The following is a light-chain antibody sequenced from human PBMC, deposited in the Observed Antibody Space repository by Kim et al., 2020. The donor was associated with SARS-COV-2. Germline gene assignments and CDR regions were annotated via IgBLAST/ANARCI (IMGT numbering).Light chain of an antibody. Sequence: GHSITISCTGTSSDVGGYNCVSWYQQHPGKAPKLMIHDVTNRPSGISTRFSGSKSGNTASLTISGLQAEDEADYYCSSYTSSRTLVFGGGTKVTVL. CDR3: SSYTSSRTLV. V-gene: IGLV2-14*03. CDR2: DVT. J-gene: IGLJ3*02. CDR1: SSDVGGYNC.